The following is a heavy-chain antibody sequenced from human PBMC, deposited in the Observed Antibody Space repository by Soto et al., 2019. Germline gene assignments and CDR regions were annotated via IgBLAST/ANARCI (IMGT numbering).Heavy chain of an antibody. CDR1: GFTFSTYA. D-gene: IGHD4-17*01. V-gene: IGHV3-23*01. CDR3: ARENSVTTYWYFDL. J-gene: IGHJ2*01. Sequence: EVQLLESGGGLVQPGGSLRLSCAASGFTFSTYAVGWVRQAPGMGLEWVSCIGGSMGREDYAASVKGRFTISRDNSKNTLYLQMNSLRAEDTAVYYCARENSVTTYWYFDLWGRGTLVTVSS. CDR2: IGGSMGRE.